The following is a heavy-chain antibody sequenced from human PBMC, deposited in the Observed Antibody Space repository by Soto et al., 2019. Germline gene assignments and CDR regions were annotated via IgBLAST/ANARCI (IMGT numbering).Heavy chain of an antibody. J-gene: IGHJ5*02. V-gene: IGHV3-30*18. Sequence: GGSLRLSFAASGFTFSSYGMHWVRQAPGKGLEWVAVISYDGSNKYYADSVKGRFTISRDNSKNTLYLQMNSLRAEDTAVYYCAKELIPFSWNWFDPWGQGTLVTVSS. CDR2: ISYDGSNK. CDR1: GFTFSSYG. CDR3: AKELIPFSWNWFDP. D-gene: IGHD3-16*01.